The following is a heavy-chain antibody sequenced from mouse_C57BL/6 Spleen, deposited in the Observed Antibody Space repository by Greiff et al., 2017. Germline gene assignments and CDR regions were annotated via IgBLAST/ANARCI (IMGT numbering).Heavy chain of an antibody. J-gene: IGHJ2*01. CDR2: IDPSDSYT. CDR3: ARAPKFHYYVDY. D-gene: IGHD1-3*01. Sequence: QVQLQQPGAELVKPGASVKLSCKASGYTFTSYWMQWVKQRPGQGLEWIGEIDPSDSYTNYNQKFKGKATLTVDTSSSTAYMQLSSLTSEDSAVYYCARAPKFHYYVDYWGQGTTLTVSS. V-gene: IGHV1-50*01. CDR1: GYTFTSYW.